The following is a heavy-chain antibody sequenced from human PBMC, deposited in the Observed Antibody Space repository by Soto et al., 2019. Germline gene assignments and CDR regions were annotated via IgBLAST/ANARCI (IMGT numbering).Heavy chain of an antibody. CDR3: ARAPYYYDSSGYPPYYYYYGMDV. V-gene: IGHV4-4*07. CDR1: GGSISSYY. D-gene: IGHD3-22*01. Sequence: PSETLYLTCTVYGGSISSYYWILILHPAVRVLYLIGLIYTSGSTNYNPSLKSRVTMSVDTSKNQFSLKLSSVTAADTAVYYCARAPYYYDSSGYPPYYYYYGMDVWGQGTTVTVSS. CDR2: IYTSGST. J-gene: IGHJ6*02.